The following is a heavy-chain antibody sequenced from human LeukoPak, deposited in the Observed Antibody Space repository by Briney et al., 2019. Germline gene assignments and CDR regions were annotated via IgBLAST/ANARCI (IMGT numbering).Heavy chain of an antibody. V-gene: IGHV3-30*01. CDR3: ARDYHGMDV. CDR2: ISYDGSNK. Sequence: PGGSLRLSCAASGFIFSSYAMHWVRQAPGNGLEWVALISYDGSNKYYADSVKGRFTISRDNSKNTLYLQMNSLRAEDTAVYYCARDYHGMDVWGQGTTVTVSS. J-gene: IGHJ6*02. CDR1: GFIFSSYA.